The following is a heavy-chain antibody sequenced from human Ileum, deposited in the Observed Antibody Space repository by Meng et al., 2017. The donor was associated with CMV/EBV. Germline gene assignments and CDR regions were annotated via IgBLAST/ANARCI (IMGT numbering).Heavy chain of an antibody. V-gene: IGHV4-4*07. J-gene: IGHJ5*02. D-gene: IGHD2-15*01. CDR2: IYTSGST. Sequence: GRLQGSCPGRVKPSETLSLTCTVSGGSISSYYWSWIRQPAGKGLEWIGRIYTSGSTNYNPSLKSRVTMSVDTSKNQFSLKLSSVTAADTAVYYCARYCSGGSCYSGRHNWFDPWGQGTLVTVSS. CDR3: ARYCSGGSCYSGRHNWFDP. CDR1: GGSISSYY.